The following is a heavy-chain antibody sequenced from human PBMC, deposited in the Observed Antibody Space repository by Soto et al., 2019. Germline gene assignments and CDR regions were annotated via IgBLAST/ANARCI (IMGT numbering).Heavy chain of an antibody. CDR2: ISGSGGST. J-gene: IGHJ4*02. Sequence: EVQLLESGGGLVQPGGSLRLSCAASGFTFSSYAMTWVRQAPGKGLEWVSVISGSGGSTYFADSVKGRFTISRDNSKNTLYLQMSSLRAEDTALYYCAKEYYSSGYYPDYWGQGTLVTVSS. CDR3: AKEYYSSGYYPDY. V-gene: IGHV3-23*01. CDR1: GFTFSSYA. D-gene: IGHD3-22*01.